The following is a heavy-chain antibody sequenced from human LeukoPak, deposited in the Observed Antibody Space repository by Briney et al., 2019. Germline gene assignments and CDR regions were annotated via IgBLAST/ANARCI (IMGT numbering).Heavy chain of an antibody. CDR2: IIPIFGTA. CDR1: GGTFSSYA. Sequence: GASVKVSCKASGGTFSSYAISWVRQAPGQGLEWMGGIIPIFGTANYAQKFQGRVTITADESTSTAYMELSSLRSEDTAVYYCARLGEGWFNIDYWGQGTLVTVSS. V-gene: IGHV1-69*13. J-gene: IGHJ4*02. CDR3: ARLGEGWFNIDY. D-gene: IGHD3-16*01.